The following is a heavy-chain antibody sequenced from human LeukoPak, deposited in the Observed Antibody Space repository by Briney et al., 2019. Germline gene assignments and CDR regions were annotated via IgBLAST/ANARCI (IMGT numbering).Heavy chain of an antibody. Sequence: ASETLSLTCTVSDDSISDYYRGWIRQPPGKGLEWIGYFHNSGTSTYNPSLKSRVTISADTSKNQFSLKLNSLTTADTAVYYCARDRGYIAVAGPTYYFDYWGQGTLVTVSS. CDR3: ARDRGYIAVAGPTYYFDY. V-gene: IGHV4-59*01. D-gene: IGHD6-19*01. CDR1: DDSISDYY. CDR2: FHNSGTS. J-gene: IGHJ4*02.